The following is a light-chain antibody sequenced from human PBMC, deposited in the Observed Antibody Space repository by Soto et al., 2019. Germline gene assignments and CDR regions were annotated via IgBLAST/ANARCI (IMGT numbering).Light chain of an antibody. CDR2: DAS. V-gene: IGKV3-11*01. CDR3: QQRSNWPS. J-gene: IGKJ3*01. Sequence: EIVLTQSPATLSLSPGERATLSCRASQSVSSYLAWYQQKPGQAPRLLIYDASNRATGIPARFSGSGSGTDFTLTISSLEPEDFAVYYCQQRSNWPSFGPATKVDSK. CDR1: QSVSSY.